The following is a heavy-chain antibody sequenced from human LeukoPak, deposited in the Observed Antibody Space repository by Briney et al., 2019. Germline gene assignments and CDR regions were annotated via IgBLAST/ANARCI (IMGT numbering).Heavy chain of an antibody. CDR3: ARVYRRAARPLYYFDY. V-gene: IGHV3-21*04. Sequence: PGGSLRLSCAASGFTFSSYSFNWVRQVPGKGLEWVSSITTTFYTYYTDSVKGRFTISRDNAKNSLYLQMNSLRAEDTAVYYCARVYRRAARPLYYFDYWGQGTLVTVSS. CDR1: GFTFSSYS. D-gene: IGHD6-6*01. J-gene: IGHJ4*02. CDR2: ITTTFYT.